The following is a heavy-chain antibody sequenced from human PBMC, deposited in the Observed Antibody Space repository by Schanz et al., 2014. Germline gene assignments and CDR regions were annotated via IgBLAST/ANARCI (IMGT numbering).Heavy chain of an antibody. CDR2: ISSSSSTR. CDR1: GFTFSSYS. V-gene: IGHV3-48*01. J-gene: IGHJ6*03. Sequence: EVQLVESGGGLVQPGGSLRLSCAASGFTFSSYSMNWVRQAPGKGLEWVSYISSSSSTRYYADSVKGRFTISRDNAKNSLFLQMNSLRADDTAVYYCAKGPYYYYYMDVWGNGTTVTVSS. CDR3: AKGPYYYYYMDV.